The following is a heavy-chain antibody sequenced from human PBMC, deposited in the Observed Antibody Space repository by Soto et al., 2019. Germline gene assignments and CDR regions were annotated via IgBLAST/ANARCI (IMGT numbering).Heavy chain of an antibody. V-gene: IGHV4-4*07. J-gene: IGHJ4*02. CDR2: IYCCAET. D-gene: IGHD3-9*01. Sequence: LSLTCTLSSDSISGLYWTWIRQPACKGLEWIGRIYCCAETNYNTPLTGRVIMSLDTSKKQYSLNLTSVTAADTAVYYFASASQCKSYFDCFAWLDYWGQGTLVTVSS. CDR3: ASASQCKSYFDCFAWLDY. CDR1: SDSISGLY.